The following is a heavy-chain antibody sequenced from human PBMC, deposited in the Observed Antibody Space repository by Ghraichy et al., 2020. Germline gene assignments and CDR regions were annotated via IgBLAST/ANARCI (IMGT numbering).Heavy chain of an antibody. J-gene: IGHJ4*02. D-gene: IGHD4-17*01. CDR2: ISSSSSTI. CDR1: GFTFSSYS. V-gene: IGHV3-48*04. CDR3: ARGGYGDYPRSFDY. Sequence: GGSLRLSCAASGFTFSSYSMNWVRQAPGKGLEWVSYISSSSSTIYYADSVKGRFTISRDNAKNSLYLQMNSLRAEDTAVYYCARGGYGDYPRSFDYWGQGTLVTVSS.